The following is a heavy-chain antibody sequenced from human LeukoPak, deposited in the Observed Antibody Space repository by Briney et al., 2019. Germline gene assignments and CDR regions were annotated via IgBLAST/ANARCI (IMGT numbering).Heavy chain of an antibody. CDR1: GGSISSSNW. Sequence: SETLSLTCAVSGGSISSSNWWSWVRQPPGKGLEWIGEIYHSGSTNYNPSLKSRVTISVDKSKNQFSLRLSSVTAADTAVYYSARLYYDILTGYSYYFDYWGQGTLVTVSS. CDR3: ARLYYDILTGYSYYFDY. J-gene: IGHJ4*02. D-gene: IGHD3-9*01. CDR2: IYHSGST. V-gene: IGHV4-4*02.